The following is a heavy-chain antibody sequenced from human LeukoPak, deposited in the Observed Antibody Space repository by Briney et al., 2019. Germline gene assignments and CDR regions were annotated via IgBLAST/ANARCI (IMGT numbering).Heavy chain of an antibody. Sequence: PSETLSLTCTVSGGSISSYYWSWIRQPPGKGLEWIGYIYYRGSNNYNPSLKSRVTISADTSKNQFSLNLSSVTAADTAVYYCARGGASSNWFDPWGQGILVTVSS. V-gene: IGHV4-59*01. CDR3: ARGGASSNWFDP. CDR2: IYYRGSN. CDR1: GGSISSYY. D-gene: IGHD2-2*01. J-gene: IGHJ5*02.